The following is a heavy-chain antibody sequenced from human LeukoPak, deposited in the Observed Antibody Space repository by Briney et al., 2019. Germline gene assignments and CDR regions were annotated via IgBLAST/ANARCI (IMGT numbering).Heavy chain of an antibody. V-gene: IGHV4-59*12. D-gene: IGHD5-18*01. CDR3: ARDMDTAMALFDY. CDR1: GVSITTYY. CDR2: IYHSGST. J-gene: IGHJ4*02. Sequence: KASETLSLTCTVSGVSITTYYWSWIRQPPGKGLEWIGYIYHSGSTNYNPSLKSRVTISVDTSKNEFSLKLTSVTAADTAVYYCARDMDTAMALFDYWGQGTLVTVSS.